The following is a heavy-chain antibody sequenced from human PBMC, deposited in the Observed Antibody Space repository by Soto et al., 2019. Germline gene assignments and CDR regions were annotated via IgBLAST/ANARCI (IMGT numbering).Heavy chain of an antibody. V-gene: IGHV3-74*01. D-gene: IGHD7-27*01. Sequence: EVQLVESGGGLVQPGGSLRLSCAASGFSFSSHWMHWVRQVPGKGLVWVSRINYDGSDTSHADSVEGRFTISRDNAKNTLYLQMNSVSAEDTAVYYCARNNWGLDYWGQGTMVTVSS. CDR3: ARNNWGLDY. J-gene: IGHJ4*02. CDR1: GFSFSSHW. CDR2: INYDGSDT.